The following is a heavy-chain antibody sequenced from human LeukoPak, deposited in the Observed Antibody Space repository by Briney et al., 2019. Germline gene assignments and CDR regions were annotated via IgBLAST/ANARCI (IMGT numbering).Heavy chain of an antibody. J-gene: IGHJ5*02. CDR2: INPSGGST. D-gene: IGHD3-3*01. Sequence: ASVKVSCKASGYTFTSYYMHWVRQAPGQGLEWMGIINPSGGSTSYAQKFQGRVTMTRDTSTSTVYMELSSLRSEDTAVYYCARGFIITIFGVVTTQNWFDPWGQGTLVTVSS. V-gene: IGHV1-46*01. CDR3: ARGFIITIFGVVTTQNWFDP. CDR1: GYTFTSYY.